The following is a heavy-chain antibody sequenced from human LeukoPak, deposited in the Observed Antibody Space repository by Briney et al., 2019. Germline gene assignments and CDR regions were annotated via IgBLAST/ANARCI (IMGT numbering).Heavy chain of an antibody. CDR1: GGSISDYY. J-gene: IGHJ5*02. CDR2: IYYSGST. CDR3: ARGALPRFGELLSDGWFDP. D-gene: IGHD3-10*01. Sequence: SETLSLTCTISGGSISDYYWSWIRQPPGKGLEWIGYIYYSGSTNYNPSLKSRVTISVDTSKNQFSLKLSPVTAADTAVYYCARGALPRFGELLSDGWFDPWGQGTLVTVSS. V-gene: IGHV4-59*01.